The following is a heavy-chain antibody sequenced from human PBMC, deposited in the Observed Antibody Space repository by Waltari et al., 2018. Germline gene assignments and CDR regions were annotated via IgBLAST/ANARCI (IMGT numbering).Heavy chain of an antibody. D-gene: IGHD3-10*01. CDR3: ARGENGYYYGSGKNYAMDV. V-gene: IGHV4-34*01. CDR1: GGSFSGYY. J-gene: IGHJ6*02. Sequence: QVQLRQWGAGLLRPSETLSLNCAVDGGSFSGYYWTWIRQSPGKGLEWVGEIDFTGYSKYISALESRVTLSADMSKRQVSLTLNFVTAADSAVYFCARGENGYYYGSGKNYAMDVWGQGTPVTVSS. CDR2: IDFTGYS.